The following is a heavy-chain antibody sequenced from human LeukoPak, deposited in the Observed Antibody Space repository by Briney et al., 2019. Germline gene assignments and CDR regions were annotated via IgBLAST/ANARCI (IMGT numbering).Heavy chain of an antibody. CDR1: GGSISSGDYY. CDR2: IYYSGST. Sequence: SETLSLTCTVSGGSISSGDYYWSWIRQPPGKGLEWIGYIYYSGSTYYNPSLKSRVTISVDTSKNQFSLKLSSVTAADTAVYYCARASISYYDSSGYYDYWGQGTLVTVSS. CDR3: ARASISYYDSSGYYDY. V-gene: IGHV4-30-4*01. J-gene: IGHJ4*02. D-gene: IGHD3-22*01.